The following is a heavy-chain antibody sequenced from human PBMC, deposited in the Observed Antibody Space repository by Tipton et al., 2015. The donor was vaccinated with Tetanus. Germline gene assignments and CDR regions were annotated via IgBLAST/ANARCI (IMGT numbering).Heavy chain of an antibody. CDR3: ARTTGFFPYYYYMDV. J-gene: IGHJ6*03. V-gene: IGHV4-34*01. CDR2: INHSGST. Sequence: TLSLTCAVYGGSFSGYYWSWIRQPPGKGLEWIGEINHSGSTNYNPSLKSRVTISVDTSKNQFSLKLSSVTAADTAVYYCARTTGFFPYYYYMDVWGKGTTVTVSS. D-gene: IGHD3-3*01. CDR1: GGSFSGYY.